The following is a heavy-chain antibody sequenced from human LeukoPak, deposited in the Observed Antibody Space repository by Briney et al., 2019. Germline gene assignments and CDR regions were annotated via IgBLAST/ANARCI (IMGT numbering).Heavy chain of an antibody. CDR1: GGSISSSSYY. D-gene: IGHD2-21*02. Sequence: SETLPLTCTVSGGSISSSSYYWGWIRQPPGKGLEWIGSIYYSGSTYYNPSLKSRVTISVDTSKNQFSLRLSSVTAADTAVYYCARHSPAYCGGDCHDAFDIWGQGTMVTVSS. CDR3: ARHSPAYCGGDCHDAFDI. J-gene: IGHJ3*02. V-gene: IGHV4-39*01. CDR2: IYYSGST.